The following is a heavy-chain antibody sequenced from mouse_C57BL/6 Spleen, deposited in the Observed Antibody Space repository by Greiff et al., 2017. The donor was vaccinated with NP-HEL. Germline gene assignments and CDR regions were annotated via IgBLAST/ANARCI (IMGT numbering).Heavy chain of an antibody. CDR2: ISYDGSN. D-gene: IGHD4-1*01. J-gene: IGHJ1*03. V-gene: IGHV3-6*01. Sequence: EVQLQESGPGLVKPSQSLSLTCSVTGYSITSGYYWNWIRQFPGNKLEWMGYISYDGSNNYNPSLKNRLSITRDTSKNQFFLKLNSVTTEDTATYYCARNWDDDWYFDVWGTGTTVTVSS. CDR3: ARNWDDDWYFDV. CDR1: GYSITSGYY.